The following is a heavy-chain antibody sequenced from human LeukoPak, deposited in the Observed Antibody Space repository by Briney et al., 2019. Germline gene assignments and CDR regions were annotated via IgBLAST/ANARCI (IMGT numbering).Heavy chain of an antibody. CDR1: GYSISSGYY. CDR2: IYHSGST. V-gene: IGHV4-38-2*02. Sequence: SETLSLTRTVSGYSISSGYYWGWIRQPPGKGLEWIGSIYHSGSTYYNPSLKSRVTISVDTSKNQFSLKLSSVTAADTAVYYCARRSRTAYYFDYWGQGTLVTVSS. J-gene: IGHJ4*02. CDR3: ARRSRTAYYFDY.